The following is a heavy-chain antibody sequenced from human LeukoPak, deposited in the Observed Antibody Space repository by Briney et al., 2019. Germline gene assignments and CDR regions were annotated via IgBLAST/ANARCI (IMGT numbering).Heavy chain of an antibody. CDR3: ARDGYSSGWYDFSAFDI. CDR1: GDSISSSSYY. CDR2: IYYSGST. J-gene: IGHJ3*02. Sequence: SETLSLTCTVSGDSISSSSYYWGWIRQPPGKGLEWIGSIYYSGSTYYNPSLKSRVTISVDTSKNQFSLKLSSVTAADTAVYYCARDGYSSGWYDFSAFDIWGQGTMVTVSS. V-gene: IGHV4-39*07. D-gene: IGHD6-19*01.